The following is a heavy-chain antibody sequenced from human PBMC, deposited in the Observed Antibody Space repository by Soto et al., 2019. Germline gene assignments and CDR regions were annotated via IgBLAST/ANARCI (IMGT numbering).Heavy chain of an antibody. CDR3: ARGGWTPPL. Sequence: GGSLRLSCAASGFTFSSYSMNWVRQAPGKGLEWVSYISSSSSSIYYADSVKGRFTISRDNAKNSVYLQMNSLRDEDTAVYHGARGGWTPPLGGRGTLVTVSS. J-gene: IGHJ4*02. CDR1: GFTFSSYS. D-gene: IGHD2-15*01. CDR2: ISSSSSSI. V-gene: IGHV3-48*02.